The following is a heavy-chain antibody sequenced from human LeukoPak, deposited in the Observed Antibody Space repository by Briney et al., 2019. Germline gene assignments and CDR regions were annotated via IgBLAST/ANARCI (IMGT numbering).Heavy chain of an antibody. Sequence: GGSLRLSCAASGFTFSSYGMHWVRQAPGKGLEWVAVIWYDGSNKYYADSVKGRFTISRDNSKNTLYLQMNSLRAEDTAVYYCAKGHSSGYYYESAWSDYWGQGTLVTVSS. D-gene: IGHD3-22*01. CDR3: AKGHSSGYYYESAWSDY. J-gene: IGHJ4*02. CDR2: IWYDGSNK. V-gene: IGHV3-33*06. CDR1: GFTFSSYG.